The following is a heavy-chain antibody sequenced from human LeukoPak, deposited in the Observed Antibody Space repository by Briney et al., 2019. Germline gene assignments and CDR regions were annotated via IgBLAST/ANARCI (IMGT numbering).Heavy chain of an antibody. CDR2: ISSSGSTI. CDR1: GFTFSSYE. Sequence: GGSLRLSCAASGFTFSSYEMNWVRQAPGKGLEWVSYISSSGSTIYYAGSVKGRFTISRDNAKNSLYLQMNSLRAEDTAVYYCARGDEMITFGGVIVDWGQGTLVTVSS. J-gene: IGHJ4*02. CDR3: ARGDEMITFGGVIVD. D-gene: IGHD3-16*02. V-gene: IGHV3-48*03.